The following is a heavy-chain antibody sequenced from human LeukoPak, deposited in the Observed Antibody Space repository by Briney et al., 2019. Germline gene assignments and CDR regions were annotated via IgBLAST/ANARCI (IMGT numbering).Heavy chain of an antibody. CDR1: GYTFTGYY. Sequence: VASVKVSCKAPGYTFTGYYMHWVRQAPGQGLEWMGWIDPNSGGTNYAQKFQGRVTMTRDTSISTAYMELSRLRSDDTAVYYCARARYVPKTPHMVYAIDYWGQGTLVTVSS. J-gene: IGHJ4*02. CDR2: IDPNSGGT. D-gene: IGHD2-8*01. CDR3: ARARYVPKTPHMVYAIDY. V-gene: IGHV1-2*02.